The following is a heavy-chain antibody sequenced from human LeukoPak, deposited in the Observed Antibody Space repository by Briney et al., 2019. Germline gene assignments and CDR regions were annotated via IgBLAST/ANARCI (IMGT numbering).Heavy chain of an antibody. J-gene: IGHJ4*02. CDR3: AREDQTYYYGSGSYSD. Sequence: PSETLSLTCTVSGGSISSGDDYWSWIRQPPGKGLEWIGYIYYSGNTYYNPSLKSRVTISVDTSKNQFSLKLSSVTAADTAVYYCAREDQTYYYGSGSYSDWGQGTLVTVSS. V-gene: IGHV4-30-4*01. D-gene: IGHD3-10*01. CDR2: IYYSGNT. CDR1: GGSISSGDDY.